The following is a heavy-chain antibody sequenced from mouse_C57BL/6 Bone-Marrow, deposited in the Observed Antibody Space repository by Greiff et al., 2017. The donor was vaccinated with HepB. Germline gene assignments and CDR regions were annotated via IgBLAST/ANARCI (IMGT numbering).Heavy chain of an antibody. V-gene: IGHV2-5*01. Sequence: VQLQQSRPGLVQPSQNLSITCTVSGFSLTSYGVHWVRQSPGKGLEWLGVIWRGGSTDYNAAFMSRLSITKDNSKSQVFFKMNSLQADDTAIYYCAKNRDSSGYWFAYWGQGTLVTVSA. CDR3: AKNRDSSGYWFAY. J-gene: IGHJ3*01. CDR1: GFSLTSYG. CDR2: IWRGGST. D-gene: IGHD3-2*02.